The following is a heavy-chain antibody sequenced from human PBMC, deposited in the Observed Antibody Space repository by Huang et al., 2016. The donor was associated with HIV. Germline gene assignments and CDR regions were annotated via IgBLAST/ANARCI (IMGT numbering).Heavy chain of an antibody. CDR1: GGSISGYF. Sequence: QVQLQESGPGLVKPSETLSLTCTVSGGSISGYFWNWIRQPPGKGLEWTGYIYYSGSTYYSPALKSRVTILIDKSKNQFSLKLTSVTAADTAMYYCARCSSDKGAFDIWGQGTMVTVSS. CDR2: IYYSGST. J-gene: IGHJ3*02. V-gene: IGHV4-59*12. D-gene: IGHD3-10*02. CDR3: ARCSSDKGAFDI.